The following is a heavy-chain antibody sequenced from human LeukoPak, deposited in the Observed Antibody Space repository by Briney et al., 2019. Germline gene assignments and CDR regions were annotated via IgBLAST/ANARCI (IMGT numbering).Heavy chain of an antibody. D-gene: IGHD5-18*01. V-gene: IGHV3-64*04. J-gene: IGHJ4*02. CDR2: ISDSGGST. Sequence: GGSLRLSCSASGFPFSSYAMHWVRQAPGKGLEYVSAISDSGGSTYYADSVKGRFTISRDNSKNTLYLQMNSLRAEDTAVYYCAKGNTAYFFDYWGQGTLVTVSS. CDR1: GFPFSSYA. CDR3: AKGNTAYFFDY.